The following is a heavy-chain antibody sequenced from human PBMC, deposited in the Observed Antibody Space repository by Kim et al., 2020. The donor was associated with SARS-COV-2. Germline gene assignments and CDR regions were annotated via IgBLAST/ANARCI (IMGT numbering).Heavy chain of an antibody. CDR2: IYYSGST. V-gene: IGHV4-59*01. CDR1: GGTISSYY. Sequence: SETLSLTCTVSGGTISSYYWSWIRQPPGKGLEWIGYIYYSGSTNYNPSLKSRVTISVDTSKNQFSLKLSSVTAADTAVYYCARDKERYYDSSTVYWYFDLWGRGTLVTVSS. J-gene: IGHJ2*01. CDR3: ARDKERYYDSSTVYWYFDL. D-gene: IGHD3-22*01.